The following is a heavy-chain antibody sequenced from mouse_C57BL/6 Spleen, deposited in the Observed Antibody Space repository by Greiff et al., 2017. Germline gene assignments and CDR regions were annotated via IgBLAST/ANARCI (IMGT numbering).Heavy chain of an antibody. D-gene: IGHD1-1*01. V-gene: IGHV1-52*01. CDR3: ARRYYYGSSYEYFDV. Sequence: QVQLQQPGAELVRPGSSVKLSCKASGYTFTSYWMHWVQQRPIQGLEWIGNIDPSDSETHYNQKFKDKATLTVDKSSSTAYMQLSSLTSEDSAVYYCARRYYYGSSYEYFDVWGTGTTVTVSS. CDR1: GYTFTSYW. J-gene: IGHJ1*03. CDR2: IDPSDSET.